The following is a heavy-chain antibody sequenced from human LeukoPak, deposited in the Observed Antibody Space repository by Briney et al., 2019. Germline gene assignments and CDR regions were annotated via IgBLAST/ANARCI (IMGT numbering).Heavy chain of an antibody. D-gene: IGHD6-19*01. V-gene: IGHV1-18*01. CDR2: ISAYNTNT. CDR3: ARAPYSSGWYLPWGYMDV. Sequence: ASVKVSCKASGYTFSNYGITWVRQAPGQGLEWMAWISAYNTNTNYAQKLQGRVTMATGTSTSTAYMELRSLRSDDTAVYYCARAPYSSGWYLPWGYMDVWGKGTTVTVSS. CDR1: GYTFSNYG. J-gene: IGHJ6*03.